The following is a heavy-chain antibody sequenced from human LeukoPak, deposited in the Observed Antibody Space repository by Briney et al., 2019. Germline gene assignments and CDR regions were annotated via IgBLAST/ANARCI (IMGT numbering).Heavy chain of an antibody. CDR1: GFTVSSNY. CDR2: ISYDGSNK. Sequence: GGSLRLSCAASGFTVSSNYMSWVRQAPGKGLEWVAVISYDGSNKYYADSVKGRFTISRDNSKNTLYLQMNSLRAEDTAVYYCARGVRGSYWVYWGQGTLVTVSS. CDR3: ARGVRGSYWVY. D-gene: IGHD1-26*01. V-gene: IGHV3-30*03. J-gene: IGHJ4*02.